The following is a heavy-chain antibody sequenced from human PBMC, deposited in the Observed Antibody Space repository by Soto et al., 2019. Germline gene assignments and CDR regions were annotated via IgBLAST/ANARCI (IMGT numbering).Heavy chain of an antibody. CDR2: IHTDGDT. J-gene: IGHJ2*01. Sequence: LILSFACSGLTFIRYYMHFVLQFTGKGLYWVSGIHTDGDTYYPGSVRGRFTISRDNAKNSLFLQMNSLRAGDTAVYYCARDSDGKNRKWYLDLRGRGPLV. CDR3: ARDSDGKNRKWYLDL. CDR1: GLTFIRYY. V-gene: IGHV3-13*01.